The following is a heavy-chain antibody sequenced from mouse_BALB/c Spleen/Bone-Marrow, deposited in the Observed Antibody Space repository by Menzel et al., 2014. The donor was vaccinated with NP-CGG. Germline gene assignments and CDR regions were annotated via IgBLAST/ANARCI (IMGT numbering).Heavy chain of an antibody. CDR2: NDPYSGGT. Sequence: EVQRVESGPELVKPGASVKVSCKASGYAFTNYNMYWVKQSHGKSLEWIGYNDPYSGGTNYNQKFEGKATLTVDKSSSTAYMHLNSLTSEDSAVYYCARLGTTAVPDYWGQGTTLTVSS. CDR3: ARLGTTAVPDY. CDR1: GYAFTNYN. J-gene: IGHJ2*01. D-gene: IGHD1-1*01. V-gene: IGHV1S135*01.